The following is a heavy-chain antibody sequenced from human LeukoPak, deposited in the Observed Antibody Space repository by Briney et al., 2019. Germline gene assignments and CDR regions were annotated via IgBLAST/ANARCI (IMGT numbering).Heavy chain of an antibody. CDR1: GGPISSSSSS. CDR2: LYYGASA. J-gene: IGHJ4*02. Sequence: SETLSLTCTVSGGPISSSSSSWGWIRQPPGKGLEWIGRLYYGASANYNPSLKSRVTISVDTSKNQVSLKLSSVTAADTAVYYCARCPRTAYWYFDYWGQGTLVSVSS. D-gene: IGHD2-8*02. V-gene: IGHV4-39*01. CDR3: ARCPRTAYWYFDY.